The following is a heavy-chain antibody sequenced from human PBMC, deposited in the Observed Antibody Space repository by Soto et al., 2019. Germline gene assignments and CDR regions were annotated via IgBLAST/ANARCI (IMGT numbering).Heavy chain of an antibody. CDR1: GFSFSAFS. D-gene: IGHD2-2*02. V-gene: IGHV3-48*02. CDR2: ISSSSSTI. J-gene: IGHJ3*02. Sequence: EVQLVESGGGLVQPGGSLRLSCVSSGFSFSAFSMNWVRQAPGKGLEGISYISSSSSTIYYADSVKGRFTISRDNAKNSLYLQMDSLRDEDTAVYYCAREGGRHCSPTRCYNAFDIWGQGTMVTVSS. CDR3: AREGGRHCSPTRCYNAFDI.